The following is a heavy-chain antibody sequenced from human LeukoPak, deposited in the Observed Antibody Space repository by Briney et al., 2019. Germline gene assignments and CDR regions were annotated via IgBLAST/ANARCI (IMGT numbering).Heavy chain of an antibody. CDR2: IYSSGST. J-gene: IGHJ3*02. Sequence: PSETLSLTCTVSGGSISSYYWSWIRQPPGKGLEWIGYIYSSGSTNYNPSLKSRVTISVDTSKNQVSLKLSSVTAADTAVYYCARVAWLNAFDMWGQGTMVTVSS. CDR1: GGSISSYY. V-gene: IGHV4-59*01. CDR3: ARVAWLNAFDM. D-gene: IGHD5-12*01.